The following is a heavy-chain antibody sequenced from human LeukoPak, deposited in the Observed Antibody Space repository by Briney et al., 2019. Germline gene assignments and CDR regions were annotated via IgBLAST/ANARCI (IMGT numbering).Heavy chain of an antibody. V-gene: IGHV4-30-4*01. D-gene: IGHD3-22*01. Sequence: SQTLSLTCTVSGGSISSGDYYWSWIRQPPGKGLEWIGYIYYSGSTYYNPSLKSRVTISVDTSKNQFSLKLSSVTAADTAVYYCARVRMFYYDSSGYYLDYWGQGTLVTVSS. CDR1: GGSISSGDYY. J-gene: IGHJ4*02. CDR3: ARVRMFYYDSSGYYLDY. CDR2: IYYSGST.